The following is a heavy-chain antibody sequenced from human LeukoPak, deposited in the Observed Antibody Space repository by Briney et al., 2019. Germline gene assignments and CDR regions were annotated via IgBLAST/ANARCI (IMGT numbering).Heavy chain of an antibody. J-gene: IGHJ4*02. D-gene: IGHD2-15*01. V-gene: IGHV1-2*06. CDR1: GYTITGYY. CDR2: INPNSGGT. Sequence: ASVKVSCKASGYTITGYYMHWVRQAPGQGLEWMGRINPNSGGTNYAQKLQGRVTMTRDTSISTAYMELSRLRSDDTAVYYCASPLGYCSGGICGYWGQGTLVTVSS. CDR3: ASPLGYCSGGICGY.